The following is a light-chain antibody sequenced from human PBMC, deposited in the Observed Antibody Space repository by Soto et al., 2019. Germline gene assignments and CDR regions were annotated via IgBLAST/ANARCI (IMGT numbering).Light chain of an antibody. CDR2: STS. CDR3: QQDASSQWT. V-gene: IGKV3-20*01. J-gene: IGKJ1*01. Sequence: EIVLTQSPGTLSLSPGERVTLSCRASQSVGTSWLAWYQQKPGQSPRLLIYSTSSRATGIPDRFSGSGAETDFDVTISRLEPEGSAVYYGQQDASSQWTFGQGTKVEIK. CDR1: QSVGTSW.